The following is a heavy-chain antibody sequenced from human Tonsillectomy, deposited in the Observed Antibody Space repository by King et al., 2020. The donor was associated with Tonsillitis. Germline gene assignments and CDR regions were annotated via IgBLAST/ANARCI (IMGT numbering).Heavy chain of an antibody. CDR2: LSWNGGNI. D-gene: IGHD6-19*01. CDR3: TKGASIRSGWYFDY. J-gene: IGHJ4*02. Sequence: VQLVESGGGLVQPGRSLRLSCAASGFTFDDYAMHWVRQAPGKGLEWVSGLSWNGGNIAYADSVKGRFTISRDNAKNSLYLQMNSLRAEETALYYCTKGASIRSGWYFDYWGQGTLVTVSS. CDR1: GFTFDDYA. V-gene: IGHV3-9*01.